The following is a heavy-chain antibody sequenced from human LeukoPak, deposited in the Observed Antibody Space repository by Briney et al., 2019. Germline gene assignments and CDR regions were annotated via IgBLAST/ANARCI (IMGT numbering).Heavy chain of an antibody. V-gene: IGHV1-69*05. CDR1: GGTFSSYA. Sequence: SVKVSCKASGGTFSSYAISWVRQAPGQGLEWMGGIIPIFGTANYAQKFQGRVTTTTDESTSTAYMELSSLRSEDTAVYYCAATGYSSSWYSNWFDPWGQGTLVTVSS. CDR3: AATGYSSSWYSNWFDP. CDR2: IIPIFGTA. J-gene: IGHJ5*02. D-gene: IGHD6-13*01.